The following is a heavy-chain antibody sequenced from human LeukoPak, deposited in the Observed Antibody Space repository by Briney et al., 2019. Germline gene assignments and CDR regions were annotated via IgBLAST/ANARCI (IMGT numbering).Heavy chain of an antibody. Sequence: GASVKVSCKTSGYTFTSYHINWVRQATGQGLEWMGWMNPYSGDRGYAQKFQGRVSITSDTSISTAYMELSSLRSDDTAAYFCARTTSLTASGYDYWGQGTLVTVSS. D-gene: IGHD4-17*01. V-gene: IGHV1-8*03. CDR2: MNPYSGDR. CDR3: ARTTSLTASGYDY. CDR1: GYTFTSYH. J-gene: IGHJ4*02.